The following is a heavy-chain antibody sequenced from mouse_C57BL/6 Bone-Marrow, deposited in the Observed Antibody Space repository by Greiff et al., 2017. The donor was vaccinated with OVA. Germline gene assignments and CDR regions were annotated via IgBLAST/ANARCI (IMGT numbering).Heavy chain of an antibody. D-gene: IGHD2-4*01. Sequence: QVQLKQSGPGLVAPSQSLSITCTVSGFSLTDYGVSWIRQPPGKGLEWLGVIWGGGSTYYNSALKSRLSISKDNSKSQVFLKMNSLQTDDTAMYYCAKHRSTMITTRAMDYWGQGTSVTVSS. J-gene: IGHJ4*01. CDR2: IWGGGST. CDR1: GFSLTDYG. V-gene: IGHV2-6-5*01. CDR3: AKHRSTMITTRAMDY.